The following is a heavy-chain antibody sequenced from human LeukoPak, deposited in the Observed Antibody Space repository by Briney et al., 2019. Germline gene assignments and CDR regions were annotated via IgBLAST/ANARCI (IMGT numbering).Heavy chain of an antibody. D-gene: IGHD3-10*01. CDR1: GGSISSYY. J-gene: IGHJ3*02. CDR3: ARSRYYYGSGSHPWVGAFDI. CDR2: IYYSGST. V-gene: IGHV4-59*08. Sequence: SETLSLTCTVSGGSISSYYWSWIRQPPGKGLEWIGYIYYSGSTNYNPSLKSRVTISVDTSKNQFSLKLSSVTAADTAVYYCARSRYYYGSGSHPWVGAFDIWGQGTMVTVSS.